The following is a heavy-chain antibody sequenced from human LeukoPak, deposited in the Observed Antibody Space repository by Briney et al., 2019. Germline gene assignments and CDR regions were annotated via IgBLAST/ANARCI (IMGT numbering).Heavy chain of an antibody. V-gene: IGHV4-59*01. J-gene: IGHJ5*02. D-gene: IGHD3-22*01. CDR1: GGSISSYY. Sequence: SETLSLTXTVSGGSISSYYWSWIRQPPGKGLEWIGYIYYSGSTNYNPSLKSRVTISVDTSKNQFSLKLSSVTAADTAVYYCAREGGFSSGYLNNWFDPWGQGTLVTVSS. CDR3: AREGGFSSGYLNNWFDP. CDR2: IYYSGST.